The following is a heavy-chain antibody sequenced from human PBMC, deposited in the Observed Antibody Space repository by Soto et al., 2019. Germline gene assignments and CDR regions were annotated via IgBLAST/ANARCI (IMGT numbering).Heavy chain of an antibody. CDR2: LTSTSSYT. V-gene: IGHV3-21*02. CDR1: GFTFSSYS. CDR3: GGVASSSSWTPDY. D-gene: IGHD6-13*01. J-gene: IGHJ4*02. Sequence: EVQLVESGGGLVKPGGSLRLSCAASGFTFSSYSMNWVRQVPGKGLEWVSSLTSTSSYTYYADSVKGRFTISRDNAKNSLFLHMNSLRAEETAVYYCGGVASSSSWTPDYLGQGTLVTVSS.